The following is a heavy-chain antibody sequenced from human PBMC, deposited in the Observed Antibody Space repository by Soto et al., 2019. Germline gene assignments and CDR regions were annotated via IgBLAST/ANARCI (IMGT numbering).Heavy chain of an antibody. CDR2: IYYSGST. CDR3: ARIKQLRPGGTVYGMDV. CDR1: GGSISSGGYY. V-gene: IGHV4-31*03. D-gene: IGHD6-13*01. Sequence: QVQLQESGPGLVKPSQTLSLTCTVSGGSISSGGYYWSWIRQHPGKGLEWIGYIYYSGSTYYNPSLKSRVTISVDTSKNQFSLKRSSVTAADTAVYYCARIKQLRPGGTVYGMDVWGQGTTVTVSS. J-gene: IGHJ6*02.